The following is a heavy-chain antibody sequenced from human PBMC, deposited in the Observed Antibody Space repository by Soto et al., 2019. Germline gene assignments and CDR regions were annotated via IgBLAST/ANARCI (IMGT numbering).Heavy chain of an antibody. CDR3: ARQSLYDSSGYYAPDY. D-gene: IGHD3-22*01. CDR2: INPNSGGT. V-gene: IGHV1-2*02. J-gene: IGHJ4*02. Sequence: GASVKVSCKASGYTFTGYYMHWARQAPGQGLEWMGWINPNSGGTNYAQKFQGRVTMTRDTSISTAYMELSRLRSDDTAVYYCARQSLYDSSGYYAPDYWGQGTLVTVSS. CDR1: GYTFTGYY.